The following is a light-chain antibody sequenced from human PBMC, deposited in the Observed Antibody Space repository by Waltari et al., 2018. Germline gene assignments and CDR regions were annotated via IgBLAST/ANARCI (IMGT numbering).Light chain of an antibody. J-gene: IGKJ1*01. V-gene: IGKV3-20*01. Sequence: EIVLTQSPGTLSLSPGERATLSGRASQSVGRYLAWYQQNPGQAPRLLIYDASTRATGIPDRFSGSGSGTDFSLTISRLESEDVAVYYCQKYVNLPATFGQGTKVEIK. CDR2: DAS. CDR3: QKYVNLPAT. CDR1: QSVGRY.